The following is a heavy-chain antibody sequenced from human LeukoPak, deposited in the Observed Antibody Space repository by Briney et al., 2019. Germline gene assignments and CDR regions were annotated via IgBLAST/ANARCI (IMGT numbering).Heavy chain of an antibody. V-gene: IGHV4-59*01. CDR1: GGSISSYY. CDR3: ARNKMVVVAASQEYAFDI. CDR2: IYYSGST. Sequence: SETLSLTCTVSGGSISSYYWSWIRQPPGKGLEWIGYIYYSGSTNYNPSLKSRVTISVDTSKNQFSLKPSSVTAADTAVYYCARNKMVVVAASQEYAFDIWGQGTMVTVSS. D-gene: IGHD2-15*01. J-gene: IGHJ3*02.